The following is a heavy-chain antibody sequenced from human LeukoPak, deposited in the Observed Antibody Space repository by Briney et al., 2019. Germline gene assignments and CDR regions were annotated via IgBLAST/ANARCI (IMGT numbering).Heavy chain of an antibody. CDR3: AKEASESYYYFDN. J-gene: IGHJ4*02. CDR2: ISGRGGTT. V-gene: IGHV3-23*01. Sequence: GGSLRLSCAASGFTFSDYAMSWVRQAPGKGLEGVSGISGRGGTTYDAASVKGRFTISRDNSKNMIYLQMNSLRDEDTAVYYCAKEASESYYYFDNWGQGTLVTVSS. D-gene: IGHD1-26*01. CDR1: GFTFSDYA.